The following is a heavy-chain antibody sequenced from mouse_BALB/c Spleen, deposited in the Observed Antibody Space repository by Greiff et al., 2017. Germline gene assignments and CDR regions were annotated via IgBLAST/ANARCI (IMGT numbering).Heavy chain of an antibody. CDR2: IYPGNSDT. CDR3: TRPDRYGAY. D-gene: IGHD2-14*01. V-gene: IGHV1-5*01. Sequence: EVQLQQSGTVLARPGASVKMSCKASGYSFTSYWMHWVKQRPGQGLEWIGAIYPGNSDTSYNQKFKGKAKLTAVTSASTAYMELSSLTNEDSAVYYCTRPDRYGAYWGQGTLVTVSA. J-gene: IGHJ3*01. CDR1: GYSFTSYW.